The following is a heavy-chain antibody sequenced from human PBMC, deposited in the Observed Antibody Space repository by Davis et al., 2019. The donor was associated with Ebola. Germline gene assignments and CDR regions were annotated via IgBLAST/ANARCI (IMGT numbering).Heavy chain of an antibody. J-gene: IGHJ4*02. CDR2: IYYSGSS. CDR3: ARHLSYGGNPGKYYFDY. Sequence: MPSETLSLTCTVSGASISSYYWSWIRQPPGKGPEWIGYIYYSGSSNYNPSLKSRVTISVATSKNQFSLKLSSVTAADTAVYYCARHLSYGGNPGKYYFDYWGQGTLVTVSS. CDR1: GASISSYY. V-gene: IGHV4-59*08. D-gene: IGHD4-23*01.